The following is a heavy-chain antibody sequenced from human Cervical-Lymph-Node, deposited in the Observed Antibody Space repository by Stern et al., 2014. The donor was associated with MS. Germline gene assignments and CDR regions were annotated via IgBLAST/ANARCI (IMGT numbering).Heavy chain of an antibody. CDR2: IIPMFGAA. CDR1: GGSFSSYA. V-gene: IGHV1-69*01. Sequence: VQLLESGAGMKKPGSSVKVSCKASGGSFSSYAVNWVRQAPGQAPEWMRGIIPMFGAANYAQKFQGRVTLIADESTSTVYMEMISLTSEDTAVYYCTREATAHSGTFDFWGQGTLVTV. J-gene: IGHJ4*02. D-gene: IGHD1-14*01. CDR3: TREATAHSGTFDF.